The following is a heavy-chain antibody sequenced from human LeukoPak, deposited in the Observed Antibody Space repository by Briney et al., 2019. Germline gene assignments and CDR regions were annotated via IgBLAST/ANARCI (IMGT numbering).Heavy chain of an antibody. CDR1: GFTVSSNY. CDR3: ARVNARAPDY. Sequence: GGSLRLSCAASGFTVSSNYMSWVRQAPGKGLEWVSVIYSGGSTYYADSVKGRFTISRDNSKNTLHLQMNSLRAEDTAVYYCARVNARAPDYWGQGTLVTVSS. D-gene: IGHD2-2*01. V-gene: IGHV3-53*01. J-gene: IGHJ4*02. CDR2: IYSGGST.